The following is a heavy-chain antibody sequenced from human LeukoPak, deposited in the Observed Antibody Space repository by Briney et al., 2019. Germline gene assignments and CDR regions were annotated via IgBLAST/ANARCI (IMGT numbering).Heavy chain of an antibody. CDR1: GFTLSDYE. V-gene: IGHV3-48*03. CDR2: ISSSGRST. J-gene: IGHJ4*02. D-gene: IGHD2-15*01. CDR3: ARDPDCSGGRCSERGLDY. Sequence: GGSLRLSCAASGFTLSDYEMNWIRQAPGKGLEWVAYISSSGRSTYYADSVKGRFTISRDNTKNSLCLQMDSLRAEDTAVYYCARDPDCSGGRCSERGLDYWGQGTPVTVSS.